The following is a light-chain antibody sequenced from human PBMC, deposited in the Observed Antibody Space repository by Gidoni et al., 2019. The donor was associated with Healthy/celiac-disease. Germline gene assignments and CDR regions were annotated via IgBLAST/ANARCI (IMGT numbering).Light chain of an antibody. CDR1: QSISSY. V-gene: IGKV1-39*01. CDR3: QQSYCTPLT. CDR2: AAS. Sequence: DNQMSQSPSSLSASVGDRVTITCRASQSISSYLNWYQQKPGKAPKLLIYAASSLQSGVPSRFSGSGSGTDFTLTISSLQPEDSATYYRQQSYCTPLTFGGGTKVEIK. J-gene: IGKJ4*01.